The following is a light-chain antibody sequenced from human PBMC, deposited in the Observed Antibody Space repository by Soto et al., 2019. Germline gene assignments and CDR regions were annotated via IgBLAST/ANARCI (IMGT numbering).Light chain of an antibody. CDR2: DDS. CDR1: NIGSKS. Sequence: SYELTQPPSVSVAPGQTATITCGGNNIGSKSVHWYRQKPGQAPVLVVYDDSARPSRNPERFSGSNSGNTATLTISRVEAGDEADYYCQVWDSSSDHDVIFGGGTQLTVL. J-gene: IGLJ2*01. CDR3: QVWDSSSDHDVI. V-gene: IGLV3-21*02.